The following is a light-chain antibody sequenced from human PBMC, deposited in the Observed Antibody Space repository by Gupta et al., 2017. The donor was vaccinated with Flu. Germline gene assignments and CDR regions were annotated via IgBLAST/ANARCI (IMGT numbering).Light chain of an antibody. CDR1: QGIRND. Sequence: DIQMNPSPSSLSASVGDRVTITCRASQGIRNDLGWYQQKPGKAPQRLIYAASSVQSGVPSRFSDSGSGTELTLTLSSRQPKDFTTLFSLEHNSYPCAFGQGTKVEI. CDR3: LEHNSYPCA. J-gene: IGKJ1*01. CDR2: AAS. V-gene: IGKV1-17*01.